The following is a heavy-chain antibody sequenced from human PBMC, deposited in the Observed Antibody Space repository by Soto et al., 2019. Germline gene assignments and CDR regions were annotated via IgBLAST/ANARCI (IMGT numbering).Heavy chain of an antibody. CDR2: ISGSGGST. V-gene: IGHV3-23*01. Sequence: GGSLRLSCAASGFTFSSYAMSWVRQAPGKGLEWVSAISGSGGSTYYADSVKGRFTISRDNSKNTLYLQMNSLRAEDTAVYYCANRPGPDYHFDYWGQGTLVTVSS. CDR3: ANRPGPDYHFDY. CDR1: GFTFSSYA. D-gene: IGHD4-17*01. J-gene: IGHJ4*02.